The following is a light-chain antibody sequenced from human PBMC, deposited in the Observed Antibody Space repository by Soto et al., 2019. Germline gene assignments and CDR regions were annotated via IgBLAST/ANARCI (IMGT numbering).Light chain of an antibody. CDR2: DTT. V-gene: IGLV7-46*01. CDR3: LLSYGGTAV. J-gene: IGLJ7*01. CDR1: TGVVTNYHY. Sequence: QAVVTQEPSLTLSPGGTVTLTCGSSTGVVTNYHYPYWFQQKPGQAPRTLIYDTTDTHSWTPARFSGSLLGGKAALTLSGAQPECEAEYYCLLSYGGTAVFGGGTQLTVL.